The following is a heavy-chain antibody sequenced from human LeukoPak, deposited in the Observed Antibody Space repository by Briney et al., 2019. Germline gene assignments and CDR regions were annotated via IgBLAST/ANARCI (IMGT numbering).Heavy chain of an antibody. CDR2: MYYSANA. D-gene: IGHD1-14*01. V-gene: IGHV4-59*08. Sequence: SETLSLTCTVSGGSVTSYYWTWIRQPPGKGLEWIGSMYYSANANYNPSLNSRVSMSVDPSKNQFSLRLSSVTAADTAIYYCARRRTPDYWFDPWGQGTLVTVSS. CDR3: ARRRTPDYWFDP. CDR1: GGSVTSYY. J-gene: IGHJ5*02.